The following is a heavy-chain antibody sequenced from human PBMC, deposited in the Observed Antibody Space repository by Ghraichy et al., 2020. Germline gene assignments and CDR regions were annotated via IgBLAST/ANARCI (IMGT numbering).Heavy chain of an antibody. CDR3: AKDFWVLRYFDQQLKNAFDI. CDR1: GFTFSSYA. D-gene: IGHD3-9*01. J-gene: IGHJ3*02. CDR2: ISGSGGST. V-gene: IGHV3-23*01. Sequence: GGSLRLSCAASGFTFSSYAMSWVRQAPGKGLEWVSAISGSGGSTYYADSVKGRFTISRDNSKNTLYLQMNSLRAEDTAVYYCAKDFWVLRYFDQQLKNAFDIWGQGTMVTVSS.